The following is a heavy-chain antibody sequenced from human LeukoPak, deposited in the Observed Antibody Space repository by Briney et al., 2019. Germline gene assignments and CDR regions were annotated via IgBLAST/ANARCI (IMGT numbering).Heavy chain of an antibody. J-gene: IGHJ4*02. V-gene: IGHV3-48*04. CDR2: ISSSSSTI. Sequence: PGGSLRLSCAASGFTVSSNYMSWVRQAPGKGLEWVSYISSSSSTIYYADSVKGRFTISRDNAKNSLYLQMNSLRAEDTAVYYCARHPPGEGQSFDYWGQGTLVTVSS. D-gene: IGHD2-21*01. CDR3: ARHPPGEGQSFDY. CDR1: GFTVSSNY.